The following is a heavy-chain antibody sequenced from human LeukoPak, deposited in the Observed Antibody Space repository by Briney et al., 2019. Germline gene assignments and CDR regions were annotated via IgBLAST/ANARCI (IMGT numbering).Heavy chain of an antibody. V-gene: IGHV3-23*01. Sequence: PGRSLRLSCAASGFTFSSYAMSWVRQAPGKGLEWVSAISGSGGSTYYADSVKGRFTISRDNSKNTLYLQMNSLRAEDTAVYYCAKEGLLWFGELLDAFDIWGQGTMVTVSS. CDR1: GFTFSSYA. CDR2: ISGSGGST. CDR3: AKEGLLWFGELLDAFDI. D-gene: IGHD3-10*01. J-gene: IGHJ3*02.